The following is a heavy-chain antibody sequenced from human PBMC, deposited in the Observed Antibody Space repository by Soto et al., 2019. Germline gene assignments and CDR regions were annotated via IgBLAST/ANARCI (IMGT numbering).Heavy chain of an antibody. J-gene: IGHJ4*02. CDR3: ARIKRFTMVRGVAFYY. D-gene: IGHD3-10*01. V-gene: IGHV4-61*01. CDR1: GGSGSSGSYY. Sequence: SETLSLTCTVSGGSGSSGSYYWSWIRQPPGKGLEWIGYIYYSGSTNYNPSLKSRVTISVDTSKNQFYLKLSSVTAADTAVYYCARIKRFTMVRGVAFYYWGQGTRVTVSS. CDR2: IYYSGST.